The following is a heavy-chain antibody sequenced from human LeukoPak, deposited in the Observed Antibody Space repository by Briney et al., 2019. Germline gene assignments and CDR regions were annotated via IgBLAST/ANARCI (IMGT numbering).Heavy chain of an antibody. J-gene: IGHJ5*02. Sequence: PGGSLRLSCVASGFTFSNYGMNWVRQAPGEGLEWVSGIVGSGVTTYYADSVKGRFTISRDNSKNTLYLQMNSLRAEDTAVYYCAKDPYYYGSGSYYWGSNWFDPWGQGTLVTVSS. CDR1: GFTFSNYG. D-gene: IGHD3-10*01. CDR2: IVGSGVTT. V-gene: IGHV3-23*01. CDR3: AKDPYYYGSGSYYWGSNWFDP.